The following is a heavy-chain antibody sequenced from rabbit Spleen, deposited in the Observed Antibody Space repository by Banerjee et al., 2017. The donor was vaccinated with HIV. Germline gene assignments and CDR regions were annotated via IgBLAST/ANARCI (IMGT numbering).Heavy chain of an antibody. Sequence: QSLEESGGGLVKPGGTLTLTCTASGFSFSSSYYMYWVRQAPGKGLEWIACINAITGKAVYANWANGRFSISRENAQNPVFLQMTRLTAADTAPYFCARDGAGGSYFALWGQGTLVTVS. J-gene: IGHJ3*01. V-gene: IGHV1S40*01. CDR3: ARDGAGGSYFAL. D-gene: IGHD8-1*01. CDR1: GFSFSSSYY. CDR2: INAITGKA.